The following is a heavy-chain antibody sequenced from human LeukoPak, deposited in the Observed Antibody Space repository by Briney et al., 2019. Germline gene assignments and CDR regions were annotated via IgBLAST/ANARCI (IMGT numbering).Heavy chain of an antibody. CDR2: IYHSGST. J-gene: IGHJ6*02. CDR3: ARGVPAAYYYYYGMDV. V-gene: IGHV4-30-2*01. Sequence: SETLSLTCAVSGGSISSGGYSWSWIRQPPGRGLEWIGYIYHSGSTYYNPSLKSRVTISVDRSKDQFSLKLSSVTAADTAVYYCARGVPAAYYYYYGMDVWGQGTTVTVSS. CDR1: GGSISSGGYS. D-gene: IGHD2-2*01.